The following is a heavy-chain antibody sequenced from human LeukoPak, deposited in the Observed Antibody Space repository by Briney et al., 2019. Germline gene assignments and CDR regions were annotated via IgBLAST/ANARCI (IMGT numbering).Heavy chain of an antibody. D-gene: IGHD4-17*01. V-gene: IGHV3-73*01. Sequence: GGSLRLSCAASGFTFSGSAMHWVRQASGKGLEWVGRIRTEGKSYATEYAASVKGRFIISRDDLKNTAYLQMNSLKIEDTAVYYCTRTTVTMADWFDPWGQGTLVTVSS. CDR3: TRTTVTMADWFDP. CDR2: IRTEGKSYAT. J-gene: IGHJ5*02. CDR1: GFTFSGSA.